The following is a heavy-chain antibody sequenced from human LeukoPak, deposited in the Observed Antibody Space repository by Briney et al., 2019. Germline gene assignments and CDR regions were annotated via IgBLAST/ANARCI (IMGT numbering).Heavy chain of an antibody. J-gene: IGHJ3*02. CDR2: INHSGST. CDR1: GGSFSGYY. D-gene: IGHD2-2*01. CDR3: ARRRFCSSTSCPYLGDAFDI. V-gene: IGHV4-34*01. Sequence: SETLSLTCAVYGGSFSGYYWSWIRQPPGKGLEWIGEINHSGSTNYNPSLKSRVTISVDTSKNQFSLKLSSVTAADTAVYYCARRRFCSSTSCPYLGDAFDIWGQGTMVTVSS.